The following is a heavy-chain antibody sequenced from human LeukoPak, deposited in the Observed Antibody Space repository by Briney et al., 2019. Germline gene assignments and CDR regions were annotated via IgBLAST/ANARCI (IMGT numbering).Heavy chain of an antibody. CDR1: GFTFSSYS. CDR3: AREVVAGTFDS. Sequence: GGSLRLSCAASGFTFSSYSMNWVRQAPGKGLEWVSYISSSTNTIYYADSVKGRFTISRDIAKNSLYLQVNSLRVEDTAVYYCAREVVAGTFDSWGQGTLVTVSS. CDR2: ISSSTNTI. V-gene: IGHV3-48*04. D-gene: IGHD6-19*01. J-gene: IGHJ4*02.